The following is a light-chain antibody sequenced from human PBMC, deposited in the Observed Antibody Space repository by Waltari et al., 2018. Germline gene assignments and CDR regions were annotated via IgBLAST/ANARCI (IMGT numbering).Light chain of an antibody. CDR3: QQYDTSPGT. Sequence: EIVLMQSPSTLSLSAGDTATLSCRASQSLSVAYLAWYQHKSGQAPRLLIYGASYRATGIPDRFSGSGSGTDFTLTITRLEPDDFAVYYCQQYDTSPGTFGQGTKLEI. CDR1: QSLSVAY. V-gene: IGKV3-20*01. CDR2: GAS. J-gene: IGKJ2*01.